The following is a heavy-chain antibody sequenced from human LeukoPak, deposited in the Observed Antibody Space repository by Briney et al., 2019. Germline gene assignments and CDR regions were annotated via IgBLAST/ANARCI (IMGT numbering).Heavy chain of an antibody. D-gene: IGHD2-21*01. Sequence: GGSLRLSCGASGFILSDYEVNWVCQAPGKGLEWIAYIDTSGNSKFHADSLKGRFTISRDNAKNSVFLQMDSLRAEDTAVYYCARETINCGGDCFDYWGQGTLVTVSS. J-gene: IGHJ4*02. CDR1: GFILSDYE. CDR3: ARETINCGGDCFDY. V-gene: IGHV3-48*03. CDR2: IDTSGNSK.